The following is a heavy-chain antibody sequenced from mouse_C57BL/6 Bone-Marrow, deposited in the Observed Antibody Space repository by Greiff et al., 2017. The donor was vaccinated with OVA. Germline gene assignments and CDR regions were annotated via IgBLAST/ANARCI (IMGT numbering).Heavy chain of an antibody. J-gene: IGHJ3*01. CDR3: ARGGYGYGSWFAY. Sequence: EVQLQASWGGLVQPGESLKLSCESNEYEFPSHDMSWVRKTPEKRLELVAAINSDGGSTYYPDTMERRFIISRDNTKNTLYLQMSSLGSEDTALYDCARGGYGYGSWFAYWGQGTLVTVSA. CDR1: EYEFPSHD. D-gene: IGHD2-2*01. V-gene: IGHV5-2*01. CDR2: INSDGGST.